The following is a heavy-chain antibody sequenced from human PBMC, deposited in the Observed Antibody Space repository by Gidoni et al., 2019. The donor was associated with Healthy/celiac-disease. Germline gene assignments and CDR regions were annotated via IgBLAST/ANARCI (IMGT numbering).Heavy chain of an antibody. V-gene: IGHV3-13*01. CDR3: ARAGYAVAGAGWFDP. D-gene: IGHD6-19*01. CDR2: IGPAGDT. Sequence: EVQLVESGGGLLLPGGSLRLSSAASGFPFSRYDIHWVRQATGQGLEWVSAIGPAGDTYYPGSVKGRFTISRENAKNSLYLQMNSLRAEDTAVYYCARAGYAVAGAGWFDPWGQGTLVTVSS. J-gene: IGHJ5*02. CDR1: GFPFSRYD.